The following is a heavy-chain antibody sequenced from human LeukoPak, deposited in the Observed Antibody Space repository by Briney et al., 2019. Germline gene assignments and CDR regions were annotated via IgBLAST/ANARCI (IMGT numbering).Heavy chain of an antibody. CDR1: GFTFSNYA. CDR2: LRGGADRT. CDR3: AKDRLQVETAQFVD. Sequence: GGSLRLSCAASGFTFSNYAMSWVRQTPGKGLEWVSSLRGGADRTYYADSVKGRFTISRDNSKNTLYLQMNSLRAEDAAVYYCAKDRLQVETAQFVDWGQGTLVTVSS. J-gene: IGHJ4*02. D-gene: IGHD5-12*01. V-gene: IGHV3-23*01.